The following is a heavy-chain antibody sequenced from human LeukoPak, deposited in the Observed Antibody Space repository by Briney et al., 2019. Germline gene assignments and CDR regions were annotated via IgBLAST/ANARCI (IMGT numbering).Heavy chain of an antibody. D-gene: IGHD2-2*02. CDR3: AKGDIVVVPAAITRFDY. Sequence: GGSLRLSCAASGFTFSSYGMHWVRQAPGKGLEWVAFIRYDGSNKYYADSVKGRFTISRDNSKNTLYLQMNSLRAEDTAVYYCAKGDIVVVPAAITRFDYWGQGTLVTVSS. CDR1: GFTFSSYG. CDR2: IRYDGSNK. J-gene: IGHJ4*02. V-gene: IGHV3-30*02.